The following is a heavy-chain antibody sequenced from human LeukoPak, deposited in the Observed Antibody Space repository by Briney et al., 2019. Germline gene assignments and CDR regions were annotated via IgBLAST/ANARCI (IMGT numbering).Heavy chain of an antibody. Sequence: PSQTLSLTCTVSGGSISSGYYWGWIRQPPGKGLEWIGSIYHSGSTYYNPSLKSRVTISVDTSKNQFSLKLSSVTAADTAVYYCARVPTAMGNFDYWGQGTLVTVSS. V-gene: IGHV4-38-2*02. J-gene: IGHJ4*02. D-gene: IGHD5-18*01. CDR2: IYHSGST. CDR3: ARVPTAMGNFDY. CDR1: GGSISSGYY.